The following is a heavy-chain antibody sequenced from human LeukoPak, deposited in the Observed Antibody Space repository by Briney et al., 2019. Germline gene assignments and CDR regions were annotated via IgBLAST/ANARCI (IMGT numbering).Heavy chain of an antibody. CDR3: ARDCSGGSCPYYYGMDV. CDR1: GFTFSSYA. Sequence: GGSLRLSCAASGFTFSSYAMSWVRQAPGKGLEWVSAISGSGSSTYYADSVKGRFTISRDNAKNSLYLQMNSLRAEDTAVYYCARDCSGGSCPYYYGMDVWGQGTTVTVSS. V-gene: IGHV3-23*01. D-gene: IGHD2-15*01. CDR2: ISGSGSST. J-gene: IGHJ6*02.